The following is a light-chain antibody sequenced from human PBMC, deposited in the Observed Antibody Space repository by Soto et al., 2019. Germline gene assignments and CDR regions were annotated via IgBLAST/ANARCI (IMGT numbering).Light chain of an antibody. CDR3: HQASSFPRS. CDR2: KAS. Sequence: DIRMTQSPSTLSASVGDRVTITCRASQSISRFVYWYQQKPGRAPNLLIYKASTLQTGVPSRVSGSGSGTDFTLTITNLQPEHFATYYCHQASSFPRSFGGGTKV. V-gene: IGKV1-12*01. J-gene: IGKJ4*01. CDR1: QSISRF.